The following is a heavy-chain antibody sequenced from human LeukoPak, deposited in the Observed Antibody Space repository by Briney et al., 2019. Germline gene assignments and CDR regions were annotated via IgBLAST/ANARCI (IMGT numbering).Heavy chain of an antibody. CDR1: GRPISSYY. J-gene: IGHJ4*02. Sequence: SDTLSLTCTVSGRPISSYYWSWIRQPPGKGMEWIGNIYDRGSTKYNPSLKSRVTISVDTSKNQFSLRLSSVTAADTAVYYCARGRTFDNWGQGTLVTVSS. CDR3: ARGRTFDN. V-gene: IGHV4-59*07. CDR2: IYDRGST.